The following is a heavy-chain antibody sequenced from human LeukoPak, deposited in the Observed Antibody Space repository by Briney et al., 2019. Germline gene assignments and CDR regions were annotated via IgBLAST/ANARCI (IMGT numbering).Heavy chain of an antibody. Sequence: NPSQTLSLTCTVSGGSISSYYWSWIRQPAGKGLEWIGRIYTSGSTNYNPSLKSRVTMSVDTSKNQFSLKLSSVTAADTAVYYCARGQYSGGWARRTGHYYYYMDVWGKGTTVTISS. CDR2: IYTSGST. CDR1: GGSISSYY. V-gene: IGHV4-4*07. D-gene: IGHD6-19*01. CDR3: ARGQYSGGWARRTGHYYYYMDV. J-gene: IGHJ6*03.